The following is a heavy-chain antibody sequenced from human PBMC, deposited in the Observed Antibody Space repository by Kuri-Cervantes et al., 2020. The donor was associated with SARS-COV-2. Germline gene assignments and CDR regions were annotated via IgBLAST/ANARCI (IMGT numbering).Heavy chain of an antibody. CDR1: GFSLSTTGMS. D-gene: IGHD5-24*01. CDR2: IDWYDDK. V-gene: IGHV2-70*11. Sequence: SGPTLVKPTQTLTLTCTFSGFSLSTTGMSVSWIRQSPGKALEWLARIDWYDDKYYSTSLKTRLTVSKDTSKNQVVLTMTNMDPVDTGTYYCAREKREGYNLQGFYYYYYMDVWGKGTTVTVSS. J-gene: IGHJ6*03. CDR3: AREKREGYNLQGFYYYYYMDV.